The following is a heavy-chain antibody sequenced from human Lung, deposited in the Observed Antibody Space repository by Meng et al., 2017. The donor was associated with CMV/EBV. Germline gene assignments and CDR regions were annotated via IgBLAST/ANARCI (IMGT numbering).Heavy chain of an antibody. CDR3: ARDVTPYSYGSIVRNWFDP. J-gene: IGHJ5*02. D-gene: IGHD5-18*01. CDR2: ISYDGSKK. CDR1: GFTFSTYA. V-gene: IGHV3-30-3*01. Sequence: GGSLRLXCAASGFTFSTYAMHWVRQAPGKGLEWVAVISYDGSKKYYADSVKGRFTISRDNSKNTLYLQMNSLRAEDTAIYYCARDVTPYSYGSIVRNWFDPWGQGXLVTASS.